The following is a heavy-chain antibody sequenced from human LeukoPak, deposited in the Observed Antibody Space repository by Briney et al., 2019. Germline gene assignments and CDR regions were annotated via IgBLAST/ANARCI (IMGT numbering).Heavy chain of an antibody. CDR1: GFTFSSYA. J-gene: IGHJ3*02. Sequence: GRSLRLSCAASGFTFSSYAMHWVRQAPGKGLEWVAVILYDGSNKYYADSVKGRFTISRDNYKNTLYLQMNSLRAEDTAVYYCASARMGADAFDIWGQGTMVTVSS. D-gene: IGHD1-26*01. CDR3: ASARMGADAFDI. V-gene: IGHV3-30-3*01. CDR2: ILYDGSNK.